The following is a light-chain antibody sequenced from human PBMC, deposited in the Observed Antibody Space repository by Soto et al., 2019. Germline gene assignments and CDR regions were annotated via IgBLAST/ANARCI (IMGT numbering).Light chain of an antibody. CDR1: QSVSSSY. Sequence: EIGLPQSPGTLSLSSGERATLSCRASQSVSSSYLAWYQQKHGQAPRLLVYATSSRATGIPDRFSGSGSGTDFTLTISRLEPEDFGVYYCQQYGSSSFTFGQGTKLAI. V-gene: IGKV3-20*01. CDR3: QQYGSSSFT. J-gene: IGKJ2*01. CDR2: ATS.